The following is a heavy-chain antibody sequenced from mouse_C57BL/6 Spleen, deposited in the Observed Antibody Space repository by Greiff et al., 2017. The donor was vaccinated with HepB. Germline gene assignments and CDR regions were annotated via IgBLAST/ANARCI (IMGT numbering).Heavy chain of an antibody. CDR2: IHPNSGST. Sequence: VKLQESGAELVKPGASVKLSCKASGYTFTSYWMHWVKQRPGQGLEWIGMIHPNSGSTNYNEKFKSKATLTVDKSSSTAYMQLSSLTSEDSAVYYCARKGDYDDYDEWYFDYWGQGTTLTVSS. J-gene: IGHJ2*01. CDR3: ARKGDYDDYDEWYFDY. V-gene: IGHV1-64*01. CDR1: GYTFTSYW. D-gene: IGHD2-4*01.